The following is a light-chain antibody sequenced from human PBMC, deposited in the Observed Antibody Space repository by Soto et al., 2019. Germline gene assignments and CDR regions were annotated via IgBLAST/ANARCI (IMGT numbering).Light chain of an antibody. V-gene: IGKV1-27*01. CDR1: QGISTY. CDR3: QKYNSAPRA. J-gene: IGKJ1*01. CDR2: AAS. Sequence: DIQMTQSPSSLSASVGDRITITCRASQGISTYLAWYQQKPGKVTKLLIYAASTLQSGVPSRFSGSGSGTDFTLTISSLQPEDVATYYCQKYNSAPRAFGQGTKVEIK.